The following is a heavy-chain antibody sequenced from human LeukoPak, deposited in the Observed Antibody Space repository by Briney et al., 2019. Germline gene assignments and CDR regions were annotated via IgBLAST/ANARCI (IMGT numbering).Heavy chain of an antibody. D-gene: IGHD2-2*01. CDR1: GYTFTGYY. V-gene: IGHV1-2*04. CDR3: ARVPPYTFCSSINCYQNWFDP. Sequence: ASVKVSCKASGYTFTGYYMHWVRQAPGQGLEWMGWINPNSGGTNYAQKFQGWVTMTRDTSISTAYMELSRLRSDDTAVYYCARVPPYTFCSSINCYQNWFDPWGQGTLVTVSS. CDR2: INPNSGGT. J-gene: IGHJ5*02.